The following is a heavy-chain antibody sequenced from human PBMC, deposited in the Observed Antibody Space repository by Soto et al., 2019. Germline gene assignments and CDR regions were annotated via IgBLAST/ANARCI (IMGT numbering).Heavy chain of an antibody. J-gene: IGHJ4*02. CDR1: GFTFSSYA. D-gene: IGHD3-9*01. CDR2: ISGSGGSA. V-gene: IGHV3-23*01. Sequence: GGSLRLSCAASGFTFSSYAMSWVRQAPGKGLEWVSAISGSGGSAYHADSVKGRFTISRDNSKNTLYLQMNSLRAEDTAVYYCAKDLDLTAFFDYWGQGTLVTVSS. CDR3: AKDLDLTAFFDY.